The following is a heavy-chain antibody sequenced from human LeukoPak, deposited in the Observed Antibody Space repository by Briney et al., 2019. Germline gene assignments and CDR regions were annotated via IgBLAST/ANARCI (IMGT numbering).Heavy chain of an antibody. Sequence: SETLSLTCTVSGGSISSGDYYWSWIRQPPGKGLEWIGYIYHSGSTNYNPSLKSRVTISVDTSKNQFSLKLSSVTAADTAVYYCARGEAVDHAFDIWGQGTMVTVSS. D-gene: IGHD6-19*01. CDR2: IYHSGST. CDR1: GGSISSGDYY. CDR3: ARGEAVDHAFDI. J-gene: IGHJ3*02. V-gene: IGHV4-30-4*01.